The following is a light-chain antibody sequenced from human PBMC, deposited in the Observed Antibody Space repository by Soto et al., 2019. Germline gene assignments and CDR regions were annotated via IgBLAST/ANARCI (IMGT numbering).Light chain of an antibody. CDR2: DAS. CDR1: QDIRTA. V-gene: IGKV1-13*02. Sequence: AIQLTQSPSSLSSSPGDRVTITCRASQDIRTAIAWYQQKPGQAPQLLIYDASSLQSGVPSRFGGRGSGTDFTVPLSCLRPEDFATYYCQQFKGFPFTLGPGTKVDIK. J-gene: IGKJ3*01. CDR3: QQFKGFPFT.